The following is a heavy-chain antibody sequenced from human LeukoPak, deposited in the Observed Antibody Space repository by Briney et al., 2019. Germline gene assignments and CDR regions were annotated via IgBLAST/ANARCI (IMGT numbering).Heavy chain of an antibody. CDR3: ARGHYVVDV. V-gene: IGHV3-11*01. Sequence: PGGSLRLSCAASRFTFSDYYMRWIRQAPGKGLEWVSYISTSGSTTYYADSVKGRFIISRDNARNSLHLQMNSLRADDTAVYYCARGHYVVDVWGQGTTVTVSS. CDR2: ISTSGSTT. J-gene: IGHJ6*02. CDR1: RFTFSDYY.